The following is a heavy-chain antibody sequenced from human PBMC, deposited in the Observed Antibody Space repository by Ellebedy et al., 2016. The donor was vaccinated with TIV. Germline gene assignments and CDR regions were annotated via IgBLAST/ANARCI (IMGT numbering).Heavy chain of an antibody. J-gene: IGHJ4*02. CDR3: ARDGGGVGLRFPY. CDR2: INSDGSST. V-gene: IGHV3-74*01. CDR1: GFTFRNDW. Sequence: GGSLRLSXTASGFTFRNDWMHWVRQAPGKGLVWVSRINSDGSSTTYADSVKGRFTISRDNAKNTLYLQMNSLRVEDTAVYYCARDGGGVGLRFPYWGQGTLVTVSS. D-gene: IGHD5-12*01.